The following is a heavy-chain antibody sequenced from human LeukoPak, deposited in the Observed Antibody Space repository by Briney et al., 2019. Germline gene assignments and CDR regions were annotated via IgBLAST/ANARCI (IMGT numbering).Heavy chain of an antibody. Sequence: GRSLRLSCAASGFTFSSCGMHWVRQAPGKGLEWVAVISYDGSNKYYADSVKGRFTISRDNSKNTLFLEMNSLRAEDTAVYYCVKTTPGLGRVATGYFDYWGQGTLVTVSS. D-gene: IGHD3-10*01. CDR3: VKTTPGLGRVATGYFDY. V-gene: IGHV3-30*18. CDR1: GFTFSSCG. J-gene: IGHJ4*02. CDR2: ISYDGSNK.